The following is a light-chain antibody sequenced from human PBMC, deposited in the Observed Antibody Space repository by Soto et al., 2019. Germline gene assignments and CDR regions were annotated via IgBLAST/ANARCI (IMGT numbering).Light chain of an antibody. Sequence: QSVLTQPPSASGSPGQSVAISCTGTSSDVGGYSYVSWYQQHPGKAPKLMIYGVSKRPSGVPDRFSGSKSGNTASLTVSGLQAEDEADYYCSSYAGTHIVFGTGTKVTVL. J-gene: IGLJ1*01. V-gene: IGLV2-8*01. CDR1: SSDVGGYSY. CDR2: GVS. CDR3: SSYAGTHIV.